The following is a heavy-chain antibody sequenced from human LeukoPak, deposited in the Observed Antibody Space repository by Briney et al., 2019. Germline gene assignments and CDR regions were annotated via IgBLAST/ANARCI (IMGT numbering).Heavy chain of an antibody. CDR2: INWNGGST. V-gene: IGHV3-20*04. J-gene: IGHJ6*03. CDR3: ARGLLWFGELLIHYYYYMDV. Sequence: QAGGSLRLSCAASGFTFSSYEMNWVRQAPGKGLEWVSGINWNGGSTGYADSVKGRFTISRDNAKNSLYLQMNTLRAEDTALYYCARGLLWFGELLIHYYYYMDVWGKGTTVTISS. CDR1: GFTFSSYE. D-gene: IGHD3-10*01.